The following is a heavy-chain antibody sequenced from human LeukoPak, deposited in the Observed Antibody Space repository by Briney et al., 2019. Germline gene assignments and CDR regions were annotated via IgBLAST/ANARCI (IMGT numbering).Heavy chain of an antibody. V-gene: IGHV1-69*05. CDR3: AAAPYYDSGGYPYYYYYYYMDV. J-gene: IGHJ6*03. CDR1: GGTFSSYA. CDR2: IIPIFGTA. D-gene: IGHD3-22*01. Sequence: SVKVSCKASGGTFSSYAISWVRQAPGQGLEWMGRIIPIFGTANYAQKFQGRVTITTDESTSTAYMELSSLRSEDTAVYYCAAAPYYDSGGYPYYYYYYYMDVWGKGTTVTVSS.